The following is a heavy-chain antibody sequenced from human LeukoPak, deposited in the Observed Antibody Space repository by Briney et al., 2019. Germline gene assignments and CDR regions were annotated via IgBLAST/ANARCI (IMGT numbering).Heavy chain of an antibody. CDR2: ITTSSTII. D-gene: IGHD3-22*01. CDR3: ARAMGRIPYYYDTLDF. Sequence: PGGSLRLSCAASGFTFSSYSMNWVRQAPGKGLEWVSYITTSSTIIYYADSVKGRVTISRDNAKNSLYLQMNSLRAEDTAVYYCARAMGRIPYYYDTLDFWGQGTLVTVSS. J-gene: IGHJ4*02. V-gene: IGHV3-48*01. CDR1: GFTFSSYS.